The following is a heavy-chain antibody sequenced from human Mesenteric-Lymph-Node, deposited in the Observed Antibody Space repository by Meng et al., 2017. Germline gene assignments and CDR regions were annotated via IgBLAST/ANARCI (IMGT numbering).Heavy chain of an antibody. CDR3: AKATINVLQGGRGMDV. J-gene: IGHJ6*02. Sequence: GGSLRLSCAASGFTFSTYAMSWVRQAPGKGLEWVSVISGNSATTHYTDSVKGRFTISRDNSKNTLYLQMNSLRAEDTATYFCAKATINVLQGGRGMDVWGQGTTVTV. CDR1: GFTFSTYA. CDR2: ISGNSATT. D-gene: IGHD3-10*01. V-gene: IGHV3-23*01.